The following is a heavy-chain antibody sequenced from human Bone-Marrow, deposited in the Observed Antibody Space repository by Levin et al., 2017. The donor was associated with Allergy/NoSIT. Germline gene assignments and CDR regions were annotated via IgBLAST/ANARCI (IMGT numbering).Heavy chain of an antibody. V-gene: IGHV4-39*01. CDR3: ARQQSGLYEPFDI. J-gene: IGHJ3*02. CDR2: FYYSGSP. CDR1: GVSISRTTHY. D-gene: IGHD3-16*01. Sequence: ETLSLTCTVSGVSISRTTHYWGWIRQSPGKGLEWIGSFYYSGSPYYNPSLKSRVTISVDTSKNQFSLKVNSVTAADTAVYSCARQQSGLYEPFDIWGQGTMVTVSS.